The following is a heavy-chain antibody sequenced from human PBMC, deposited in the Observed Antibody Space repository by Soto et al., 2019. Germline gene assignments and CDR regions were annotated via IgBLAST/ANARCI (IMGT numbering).Heavy chain of an antibody. CDR2: ISYDGSNK. Sequence: QVQLVESGGVVVQPGRSLRLSCAASGFTFSSYGVHWVRQAPGKGLEWVAAISYDGSNKYYADSVKGRFTISRDNSKNTLYLQMNSLRAEDTAIYYCAKDTWRRDNAEYAEYFQHWGQGTLVTVSS. CDR1: GFTFSSYG. CDR3: AKDTWRRDNAEYAEYFQH. D-gene: IGHD1-1*01. V-gene: IGHV3-30*18. J-gene: IGHJ1*01.